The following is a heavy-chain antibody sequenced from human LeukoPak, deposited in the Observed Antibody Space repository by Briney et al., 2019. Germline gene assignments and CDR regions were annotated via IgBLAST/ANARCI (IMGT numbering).Heavy chain of an antibody. D-gene: IGHD1-26*01. Sequence: GGSLRLSCAASGFTFSSYGMHWVRQAPGKGLQWVAFIRYDGSNKYYADSVKGRFTISRGNSKNTLYLQMNSLRAEDTAVYYCAKDRRSGGWELRPVDDYWGQGTLVTVSS. J-gene: IGHJ4*02. CDR2: IRYDGSNK. CDR3: AKDRRSGGWELRPVDDY. CDR1: GFTFSSYG. V-gene: IGHV3-30*02.